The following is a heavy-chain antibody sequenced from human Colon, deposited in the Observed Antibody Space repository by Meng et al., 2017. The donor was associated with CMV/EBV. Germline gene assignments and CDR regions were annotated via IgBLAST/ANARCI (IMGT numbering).Heavy chain of an antibody. CDR1: GFTFSSYS. V-gene: IGHV3-21*01. D-gene: IGHD3-22*01. CDR3: ARGAEYYYDSSGPLY. J-gene: IGHJ4*02. CDR2: ISSSSSYI. Sequence: GALKISCAASGFTFSSYSMNWVRQAPGKGLEWVSSISSSSSYIYYADSVKGRFTISRDNAKNSLYLQMNSLRAEDTAVYYCARGAEYYYDSSGPLYWGQGTLVTVSS.